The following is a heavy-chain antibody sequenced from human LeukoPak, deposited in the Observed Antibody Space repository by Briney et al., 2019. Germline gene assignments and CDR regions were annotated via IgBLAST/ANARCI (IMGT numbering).Heavy chain of an antibody. CDR3: AREMTGYSSSAIDY. V-gene: IGHV3-48*01. CDR1: GFTFSSYS. D-gene: IGHD6-13*01. Sequence: PGGSLRLSCAASGFTFSSYSMNWVRQAPGKGLEWVSYIRSSNSTIYYADSVKGRFTISRDTAKNSLYLQMNSLRAEDTAVYYCAREMTGYSSSAIDYWGQGTLVTDS. CDR2: IRSSNSTI. J-gene: IGHJ4*02.